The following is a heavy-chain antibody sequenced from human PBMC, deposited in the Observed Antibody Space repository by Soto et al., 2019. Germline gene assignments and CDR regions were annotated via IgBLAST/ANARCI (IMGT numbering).Heavy chain of an antibody. CDR1: GGSISSYY. J-gene: IGHJ6*02. V-gene: IGHV4-4*07. Sequence: SETLSLTGTVSGGSISSYYWSWIRQPAGKGLEWIGRIYTSGSTNYNPSLKSRVTMSVDTSKNQFSLKLSSVTAADTAVYYCAREPDGSGSFYYYYYGMDVWGQGTTVTVSS. CDR2: IYTSGST. CDR3: AREPDGSGSFYYYYYGMDV. D-gene: IGHD3-10*01.